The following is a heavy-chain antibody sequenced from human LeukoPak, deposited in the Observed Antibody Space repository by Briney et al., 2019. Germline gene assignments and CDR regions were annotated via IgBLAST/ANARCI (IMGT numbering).Heavy chain of an antibody. V-gene: IGHV1-18*01. Sequence: ASVKVSCKASGYSFITYGISWVRQAPGQGLEWMGRISPYSANTNYAQKLQGRVIMTTDTSTSTAYMELRSLRSDDTAVYYCARDHVGWSSSWFSDYWGQGTLVTVSS. D-gene: IGHD6-13*01. CDR2: ISPYSANT. CDR1: GYSFITYG. CDR3: ARDHVGWSSSWFSDY. J-gene: IGHJ4*02.